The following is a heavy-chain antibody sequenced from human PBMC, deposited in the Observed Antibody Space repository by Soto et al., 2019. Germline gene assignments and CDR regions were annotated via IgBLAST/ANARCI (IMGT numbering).Heavy chain of an antibody. D-gene: IGHD1-26*01. CDR3: ARHHSGRYYFDY. CDR1: GFIFCDYR. J-gene: IGHJ4*02. CDR2: TRQDGGEK. V-gene: IGHV3-7*05. Sequence: GGSLRLSCAASGFIFCDYRMSWIRQAPGKGLEWVANTRQDGGEKNFVDSVKGRFIISRGNAKNSLYLQMNSLRAEDTAVYYCARHHSGRYYFDYWGLGTLVTVSS.